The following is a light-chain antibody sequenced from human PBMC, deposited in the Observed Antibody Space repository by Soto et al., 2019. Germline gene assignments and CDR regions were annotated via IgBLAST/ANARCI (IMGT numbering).Light chain of an antibody. Sequence: EIVMTQSPATLSVSPGERATLSCRASQSVSSNLAWYQQKPGQAPRLLIYGASTRATGIPARFIGSGSGTEFTLTISGLQSEDLAVYYCQHYNNWPPWTFGQGTKVEIK. J-gene: IGKJ1*01. CDR1: QSVSSN. V-gene: IGKV3-15*01. CDR3: QHYNNWPPWT. CDR2: GAS.